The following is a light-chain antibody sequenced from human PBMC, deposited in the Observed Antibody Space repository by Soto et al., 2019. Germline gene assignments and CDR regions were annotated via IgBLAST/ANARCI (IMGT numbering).Light chain of an antibody. CDR1: SDDVGGYNY. V-gene: IGLV2-14*03. J-gene: IGLJ3*02. CDR3: CSYAGSYFWV. Sequence: QSALTQPASVSGSPGQSITISCTGTSDDVGGYNYVSWYQQHSGKAPKLIIYEVTNRPSGVPDRFSGSKSGNTASLTISGLQAEDEADYYCCSYAGSYFWVFGGGTKLTVL. CDR2: EVT.